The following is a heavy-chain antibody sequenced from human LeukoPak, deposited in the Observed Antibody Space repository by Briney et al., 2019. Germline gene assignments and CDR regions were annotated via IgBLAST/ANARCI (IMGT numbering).Heavy chain of an antibody. CDR2: IRGIDTNT. CDR3: ARVTPHGYTDFDY. D-gene: IGHD5-24*01. CDR1: GFTFGSFT. J-gene: IGHJ4*02. V-gene: IGHV3-23*01. Sequence: PGGSLRLSCAASGFTFGSFTMSWVRQAPGRRLEWVSAIRGIDTNTYYADSVRGRFTISRDNSNNTLFLQMNGLRAEDTAVYYCARVTPHGYTDFDYWGQGTLVTVSS.